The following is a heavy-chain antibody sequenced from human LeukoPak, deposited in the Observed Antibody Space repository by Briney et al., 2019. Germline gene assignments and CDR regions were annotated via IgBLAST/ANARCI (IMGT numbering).Heavy chain of an antibody. D-gene: IGHD2-15*01. J-gene: IGHJ5*02. CDR3: AREGYCSGGNCYHNWFDP. CDR1: GYSISSNYY. Sequence: SETLSLTCSVSGYSISSNYYWGWIRQPPGKGLEWIGSIYHSGSTYYNPSLKSRVTISVDTSKNQFSLKLSSVTAADTAVYYCAREGYCSGGNCYHNWFDPWDQGTLVTVSS. CDR2: IYHSGST. V-gene: IGHV4-38-2*02.